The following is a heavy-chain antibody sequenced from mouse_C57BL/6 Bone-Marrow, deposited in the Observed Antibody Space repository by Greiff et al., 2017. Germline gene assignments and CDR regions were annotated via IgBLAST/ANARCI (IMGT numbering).Heavy chain of an antibody. V-gene: IGHV14-2*01. J-gene: IGHJ4*01. D-gene: IGHD1-1*01. Sequence: VQLQQPGAELVKPGASVTLSCTASGFNIKDYYMHWVKQRTEQGLEWIGRIDPEDGETKYAPKFQGKATITADTSSNTAYLQLSSLRTEDTAVYYLAREEIYDGSGYRYYAMDYWGQGTSVTVSS. CDR3: AREEIYDGSGYRYYAMDY. CDR2: IDPEDGET. CDR1: GFNIKDYY.